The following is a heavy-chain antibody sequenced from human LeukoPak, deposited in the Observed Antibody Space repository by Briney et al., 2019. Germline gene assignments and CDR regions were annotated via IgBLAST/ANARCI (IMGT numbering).Heavy chain of an antibody. CDR3: ASGEFYDILTGYYMGLGY. D-gene: IGHD3-9*01. J-gene: IGHJ4*02. V-gene: IGHV4-61*02. Sequence: SETLSLTCTVSGGSISSGSYYWSWIRQPAGKGLEWIGRIYTSGSTNYNPSLKSRVTISVDTSKNQFSLKLSSVTAADTAVYYCASGEFYDILTGYYMGLGYWGQGTLVTVSS. CDR1: GGSISSGSYY. CDR2: IYTSGST.